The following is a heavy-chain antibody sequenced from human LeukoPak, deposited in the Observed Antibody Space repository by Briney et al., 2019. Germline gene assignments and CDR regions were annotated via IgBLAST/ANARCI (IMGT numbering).Heavy chain of an antibody. Sequence: SETLSLTCTVSGGSISNYHWSWIRQPPGKGLEWIGYIYYSGDTNYNPSVKSRVTMSVDTSKNQFSLKLTSVTAADTAVYYCAGGTVTTQYFDYWGQGTLVTVSS. CDR2: IYYSGDT. J-gene: IGHJ4*02. CDR1: GGSISNYH. D-gene: IGHD4-11*01. CDR3: AGGTVTTQYFDY. V-gene: IGHV4-59*01.